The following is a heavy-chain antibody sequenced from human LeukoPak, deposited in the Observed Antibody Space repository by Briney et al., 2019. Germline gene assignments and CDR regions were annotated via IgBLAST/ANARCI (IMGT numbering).Heavy chain of an antibody. CDR2: ISSSGSYI. V-gene: IGHV3-21*01. CDR1: GFTFSTYE. CDR3: ARGYYGDPSQVYYFDY. J-gene: IGHJ4*02. D-gene: IGHD4-17*01. Sequence: KPGGSLRLSCAASGFTFSTYEMDWVRQAPGKGLEWVSSISSSGSYIYYADSVKGRFTISRDNAKNSLYLQMNSLRAEDTAVYYCARGYYGDPSQVYYFDYWGQGTLVTVSS.